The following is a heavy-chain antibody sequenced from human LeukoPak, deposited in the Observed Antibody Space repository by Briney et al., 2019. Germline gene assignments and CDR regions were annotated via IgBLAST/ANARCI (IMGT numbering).Heavy chain of an antibody. Sequence: GGSLRLSCAASGFTFSSYSMDWVRQAPGKGLEWVSSISSSSSYIYYADSVKGRFTISRDNAKNSLYRQMNSLRAEDTAVYYCAREDRSGAAADGMDVWGQGTTVTVSS. CDR1: GFTFSSYS. D-gene: IGHD6-13*01. CDR3: AREDRSGAAADGMDV. J-gene: IGHJ6*02. CDR2: ISSSSSYI. V-gene: IGHV3-21*01.